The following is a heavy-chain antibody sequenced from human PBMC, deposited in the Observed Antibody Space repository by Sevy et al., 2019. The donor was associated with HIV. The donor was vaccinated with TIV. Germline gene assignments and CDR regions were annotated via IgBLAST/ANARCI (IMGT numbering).Heavy chain of an antibody. V-gene: IGHV4-59*08. CDR3: ARQSIGAVGDFDY. J-gene: IGHJ4*02. CDR2: IYYSGST. CDR1: GGSISNYF. Sequence: SETLSLTCAVSGGSISNYFWSWIRQPPGKGLEWIGYIYYSGSTNYNPSLKSRVTISVDTSKNQFSLKLSSVTAADTAVYYCARQSIGAVGDFDYWGQGTLVTVSS. D-gene: IGHD6-13*01.